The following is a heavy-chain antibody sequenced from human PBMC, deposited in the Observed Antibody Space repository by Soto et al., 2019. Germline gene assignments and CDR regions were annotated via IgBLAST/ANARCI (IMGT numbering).Heavy chain of an antibody. Sequence: SETLSLTCTVSGGSISSSSYYWGWIRQPPGKGLEGIGFIYYSGHTYYNPSLKSRVTISVDTSKNQFSLKLSSVTAAATAVYYCARNQSEFGVVAYYFDYWGQGTLVTVSS. CDR1: GGSISSSSYY. J-gene: IGHJ4*02. D-gene: IGHD3-3*01. CDR3: ARNQSEFGVVAYYFDY. V-gene: IGHV4-39*01. CDR2: IYYSGHT.